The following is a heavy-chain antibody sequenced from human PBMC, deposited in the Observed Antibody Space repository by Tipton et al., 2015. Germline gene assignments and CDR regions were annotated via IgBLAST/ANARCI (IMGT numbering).Heavy chain of an antibody. V-gene: IGHV4-38-2*01. CDR1: GYSISSGYY. Sequence: GLVKPSETLSLTCAVSGYSISSGYYWGWIRQPPGKGLEWNGRFSHSGNTYYNPSLTSRVTISVDTSKNHFSLKLSSVTAADTAVYYCACQDYDSLTRDYQTVDYWGQGTLVTVSS. CDR2: FSHSGNT. J-gene: IGHJ4*02. D-gene: IGHD3-9*01. CDR3: ACQDYDSLTRDYQTVDY.